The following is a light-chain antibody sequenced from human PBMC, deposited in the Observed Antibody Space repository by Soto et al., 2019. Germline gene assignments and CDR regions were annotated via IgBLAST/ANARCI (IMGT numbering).Light chain of an antibody. Sequence: QSVLNQPPSASGSPGQSVTISCTGTSSDVGGYNYVSWYQQHPGKAPKLMIYEVSKRPSGVPDRFSGSKSGNTASLTVSGLQAEDEADYYCSSYAVFGTGTKVTVL. J-gene: IGLJ1*01. CDR3: SSYAV. V-gene: IGLV2-8*01. CDR2: EVS. CDR1: SSDVGGYNY.